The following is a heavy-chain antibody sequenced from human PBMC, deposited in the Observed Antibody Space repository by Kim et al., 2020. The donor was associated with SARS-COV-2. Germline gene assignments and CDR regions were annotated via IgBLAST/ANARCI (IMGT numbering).Heavy chain of an antibody. CDR3: ARGRATYYYDSSSYYYVIFAFLGLDY. CDR1: GGTFSSYA. Sequence: SVKVSCKASGGTFSSYAISWVRQAPGQGLEWMGGIIPIFGTANYAQKFQGRVTIIADESTSTAYMELSSLRSEDTAVYYCARGRATYYYDSSSYYYVIFAFLGLDYWGQGTLVTVSS. CDR2: IIPIFGTA. D-gene: IGHD3-22*01. V-gene: IGHV1-69*13. J-gene: IGHJ4*02.